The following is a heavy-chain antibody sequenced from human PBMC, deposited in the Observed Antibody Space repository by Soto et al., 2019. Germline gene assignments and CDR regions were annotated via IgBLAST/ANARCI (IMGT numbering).Heavy chain of an antibody. D-gene: IGHD2-21*01. CDR3: ARDFYPVAYFFDY. J-gene: IGHJ4*02. CDR1: GYTFTSYG. V-gene: IGHV1-18*04. Sequence: ASVKVSCKASGYTFTSYGISWVRQAPGQGLEWVGWVSGYNDKTKSAQKFQGRVTMTTDTSTSTAYMELRSLRSDATAVYYCARDFYPVAYFFDYWGQGTLVTVSS. CDR2: VSGYNDKT.